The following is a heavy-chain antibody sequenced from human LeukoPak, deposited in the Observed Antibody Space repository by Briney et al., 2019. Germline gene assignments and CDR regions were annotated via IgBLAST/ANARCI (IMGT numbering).Heavy chain of an antibody. D-gene: IGHD1-26*01. V-gene: IGHV3-23*01. J-gene: IGHJ4*02. CDR2: IGADGHST. Sequence: GGSLRLSCAASGFLISNDVMTWVRQAPGKGLEWVSAIGADGHSTDYANSVKGRFTISRDNSKNTLYLQMNSLSAEDTALYYCVRRVGGTPDYWGRGTLVTVSS. CDR1: GFLISNDV. CDR3: VRRVGGTPDY.